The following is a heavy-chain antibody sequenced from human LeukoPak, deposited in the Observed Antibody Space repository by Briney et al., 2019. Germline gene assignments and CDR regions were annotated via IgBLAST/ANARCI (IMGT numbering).Heavy chain of an antibody. Sequence: SVKVSCKASGGTFSSYAISWVRQAPGQGLEWMGGIIPIFGTANYAQKFQGRVTITADESTSTAYVELSSLRSEDTAMYYCARDRGCSSTSCYWFYYMDVWGKGTTVTVSS. V-gene: IGHV1-69*13. D-gene: IGHD2-2*01. CDR2: IIPIFGTA. J-gene: IGHJ6*03. CDR1: GGTFSSYA. CDR3: ARDRGCSSTSCYWFYYMDV.